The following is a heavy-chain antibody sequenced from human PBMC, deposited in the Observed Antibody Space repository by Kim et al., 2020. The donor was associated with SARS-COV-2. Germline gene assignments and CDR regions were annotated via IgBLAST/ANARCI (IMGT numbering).Heavy chain of an antibody. D-gene: IGHD3-22*01. CDR2: IYYSGST. J-gene: IGHJ4*02. V-gene: IGHV4-59*01. CDR1: GGSISSYY. Sequence: SETLSLTCTVSGGSISSYYWSWIRQPPGKGLEWIGYIYYSGSTNYNPSLKSRVTISVDTSKNQFSLKLSSVTAADTAVYYCAGEHYDSSGYYGGVYYFDYWGQGTLVTVSS. CDR3: AGEHYDSSGYYGGVYYFDY.